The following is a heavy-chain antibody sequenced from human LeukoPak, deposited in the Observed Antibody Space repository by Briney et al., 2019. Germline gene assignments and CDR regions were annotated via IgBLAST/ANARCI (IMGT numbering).Heavy chain of an antibody. V-gene: IGHV1-2*02. CDR2: INPNSGGT. Sequence: ASVKVSCKASGYTFTGYYTHWVRQAPGQGLEWMGWINPNSGGTNYAQKFQGRVTMTRDTSISTAYMELSRLRSDDTAVYYCARDYGDYAHYSDYWGQGTLDTVSS. CDR1: GYTFTGYY. CDR3: ARDYGDYAHYSDY. J-gene: IGHJ4*02. D-gene: IGHD4-17*01.